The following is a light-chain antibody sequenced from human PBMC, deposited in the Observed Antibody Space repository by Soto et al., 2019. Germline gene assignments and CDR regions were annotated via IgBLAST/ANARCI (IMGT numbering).Light chain of an antibody. J-gene: IGLJ1*01. CDR2: STD. CDR1: TGAVTSSYY. CDR3: LLYFGGTHV. V-gene: IGLV7-43*01. Sequence: QAVVTHAPSLTVSPGGTVTLTCASTTGAVTSSYYPNWFQQKPGQATRPLIYSTDNRHSWTPTRFSGSLLGGQAALTLSSVQPEDEAEYYCLLYFGGTHVVGTGTQVTGL.